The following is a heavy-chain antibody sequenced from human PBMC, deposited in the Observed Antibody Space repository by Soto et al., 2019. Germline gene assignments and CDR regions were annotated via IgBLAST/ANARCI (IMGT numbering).Heavy chain of an antibody. CDR2: IYHSGST. V-gene: IGHV4-30-2*01. J-gene: IGHJ5*02. CDR3: ARVPDR. Sequence: SETLSLTCAVSCASISSDGYSWRWIRQPPGKGLEWIGYIYHSGSTYYNPSLKSRVTISVDRSKNQFSLKLSSVTAADTAVYYCARVPDRWGQGTLVTVS. D-gene: IGHD2-2*01. CDR1: CASISSDGYS.